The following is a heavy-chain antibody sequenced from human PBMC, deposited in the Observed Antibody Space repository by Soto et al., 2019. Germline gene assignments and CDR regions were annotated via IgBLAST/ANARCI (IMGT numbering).Heavy chain of an antibody. J-gene: IGHJ4*02. D-gene: IGHD2-8*01. CDR1: GFTFSSYG. Sequence: QVQLVESGGGVVQPGRSLRLSCAASGFTFSSYGMHWVRQAPGKGLEWVAVISYDGSNKYYADSVKGRFTISRDNSKNTLYLQMNSLRAEDSAVYYCAQLLGYCTNGVCDPLVDYWGQGTLVTVSS. CDR2: ISYDGSNK. CDR3: AQLLGYCTNGVCDPLVDY. V-gene: IGHV3-30*18.